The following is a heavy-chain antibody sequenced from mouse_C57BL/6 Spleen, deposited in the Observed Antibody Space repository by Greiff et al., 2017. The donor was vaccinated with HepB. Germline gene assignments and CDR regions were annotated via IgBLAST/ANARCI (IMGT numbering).Heavy chain of an antibody. CDR1: GFTFSSYG. CDR2: ISSGGSYT. CDR3: ARRDSAGYDAMDY. D-gene: IGHD3-2*02. V-gene: IGHV5-6*02. Sequence: EVKLVESGGDLVKPGGSLKLSCAASGFTFSSYGMSWVRQTPDKRLEWVATISSGGSYTYYPDSVKGRFTISRDNAKNTLYLQMSSLKSEDTAMYYGARRDSAGYDAMDYWGQGTSVTVSS. J-gene: IGHJ4*01.